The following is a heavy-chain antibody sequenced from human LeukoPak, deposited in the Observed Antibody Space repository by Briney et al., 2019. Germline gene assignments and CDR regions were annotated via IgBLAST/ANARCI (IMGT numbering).Heavy chain of an antibody. CDR3: AREGDYCSGGSCYGY. CDR2: IYTSGST. Sequence: PSQTLSLTCTVSGGSISSGSYYWRWIRQPAGTGLEWLGRIYTSGSTNYNPSLKSRVTISVDTSKNQFSLKLSSVTAADTAVYYCAREGDYCSGGSCYGYWGQGTLVTVSS. J-gene: IGHJ4*02. D-gene: IGHD2-15*01. CDR1: GGSISSGSYY. V-gene: IGHV4-61*02.